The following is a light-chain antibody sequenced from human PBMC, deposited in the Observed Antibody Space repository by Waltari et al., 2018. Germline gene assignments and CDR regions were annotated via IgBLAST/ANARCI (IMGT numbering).Light chain of an antibody. J-gene: IGLJ3*02. CDR1: SGDIGAFNR. V-gene: IGLV2-14*01. Sequence: QSALTQPASVSGSPGQSLTISCSGTSGDIGAFNRVSWYQQFAGKAPRLLIYEDTLRPSEISERFSGAKSGATASLTISGLQAEDEADYFCLSYTTINTWVFGGGTKVTVL. CDR2: EDT. CDR3: LSYTTINTWV.